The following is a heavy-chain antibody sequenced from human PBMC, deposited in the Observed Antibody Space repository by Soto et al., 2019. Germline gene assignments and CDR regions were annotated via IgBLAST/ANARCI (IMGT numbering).Heavy chain of an antibody. V-gene: IGHV1-3*01. Sequence: ASVKVSCKASGYTFTSYAMHWVRQAPGQRLEWMGWINAGNGNTKYSQKFQGRVTITRDTSASTAYMELSSLRSEDTAVYYCARALGIVVVGGVDYWGQGTLVTVS. CDR1: GYTFTSYA. D-gene: IGHD2-15*01. CDR3: ARALGIVVVGGVDY. CDR2: INAGNGNT. J-gene: IGHJ4*02.